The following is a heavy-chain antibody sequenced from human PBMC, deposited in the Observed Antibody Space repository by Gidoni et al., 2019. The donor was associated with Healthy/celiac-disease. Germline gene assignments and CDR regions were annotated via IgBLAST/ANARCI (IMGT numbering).Heavy chain of an antibody. CDR2: IRSKAYGGTT. CDR1: GFTFGDYA. CDR3: TGCYYDSSGYPLVWDY. V-gene: IGHV3-49*05. Sequence: EVQLVESGGGLVKPGRSLRLSCTASGFTFGDYAMSWFRQAPGKGLEWVGFIRSKAYGGTTEYAASVKGRFTISRDDSKSIAYLQMNSLKTEDTAVYYCTGCYYDSSGYPLVWDYWGQGTLVTVSS. J-gene: IGHJ4*02. D-gene: IGHD3-22*01.